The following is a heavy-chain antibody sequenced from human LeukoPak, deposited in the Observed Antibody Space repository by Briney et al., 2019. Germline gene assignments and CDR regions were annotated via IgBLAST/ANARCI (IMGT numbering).Heavy chain of an antibody. Sequence: GGSLRLSCVASGFSFSNYAMSWVRQAPGKGLEWVSGISVSGGSTYYADSVKGRFTISRDNSKNTLYLQMNSLRAEDRAVCYCAKRGVGGVIVAIDYWGQGTLVTVSS. D-gene: IGHD3-16*02. CDR3: AKRGVGGVIVAIDY. CDR1: GFSFSNYA. V-gene: IGHV3-23*01. J-gene: IGHJ4*02. CDR2: ISVSGGST.